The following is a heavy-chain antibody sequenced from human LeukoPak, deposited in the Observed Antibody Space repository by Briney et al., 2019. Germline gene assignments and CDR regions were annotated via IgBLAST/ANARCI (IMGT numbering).Heavy chain of an antibody. J-gene: IGHJ2*01. V-gene: IGHV4-34*01. Sequence: SETLSLTCAVYGGSFSGYYWSWIRQPPGKGLEWIGQINHSGSTNYNPSLKSRVSTSVDTSKKQFSLKLSSVTAADTAVYYCARGVVQDWYFDLWGRGTLVTVSS. D-gene: IGHD2-15*01. CDR2: INHSGST. CDR1: GGSFSGYY. CDR3: ARGVVQDWYFDL.